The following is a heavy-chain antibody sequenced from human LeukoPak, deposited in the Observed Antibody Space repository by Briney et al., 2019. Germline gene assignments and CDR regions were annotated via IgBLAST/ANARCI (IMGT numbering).Heavy chain of an antibody. V-gene: IGHV3-48*01. CDR2: ISSSGSTI. CDR3: AREQWLVRDYYYYYGMDV. D-gene: IGHD6-19*01. Sequence: GGSLRLSCAASGFTFSSYTMNWVRQAPGKGLEWLSYISSSGSTIYYADSVKGRFTISRDNAKNSLYLQMNSLRAEDTAVYYCAREQWLVRDYYYYYGMDVWGQGTTVTVSS. J-gene: IGHJ6*02. CDR1: GFTFSSYT.